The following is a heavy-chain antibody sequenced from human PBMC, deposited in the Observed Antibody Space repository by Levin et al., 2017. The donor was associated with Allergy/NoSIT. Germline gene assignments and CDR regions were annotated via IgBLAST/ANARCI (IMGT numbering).Heavy chain of an antibody. Sequence: GESLKISCKASGYTFRVYGIIWVRQAPGEGLEWLGWISPNNGHTKVSHKVQGRVTMTTDASTTTAYLDIRSLTSDDTAVYYCARDLGTGWYDNACESCGLGTLVAVSS. V-gene: IGHV1-18*01. CDR2: ISPNNGHT. D-gene: IGHD6-19*01. CDR3: ARDLGTGWYDNACES. CDR1: GYTFRVYG. J-gene: IGHJ3*02.